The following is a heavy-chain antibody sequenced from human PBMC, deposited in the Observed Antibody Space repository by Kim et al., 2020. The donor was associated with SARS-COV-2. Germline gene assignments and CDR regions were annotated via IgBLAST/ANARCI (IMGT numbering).Heavy chain of an antibody. Sequence: SETLSLTCTVSGASISSYYWSWIRQPAGKGLEWIGRIYTSGSTNYNPSLKSRVTMSVDTSKNQASLKLRSVTAADTAVYYCARDLSVDPASKFWVDPWGQGTLVTVSS. CDR1: GASISSYY. J-gene: IGHJ5*02. CDR2: IYTSGST. V-gene: IGHV4-4*07. D-gene: IGHD2-2*01. CDR3: ARDLSVDPASKFWVDP.